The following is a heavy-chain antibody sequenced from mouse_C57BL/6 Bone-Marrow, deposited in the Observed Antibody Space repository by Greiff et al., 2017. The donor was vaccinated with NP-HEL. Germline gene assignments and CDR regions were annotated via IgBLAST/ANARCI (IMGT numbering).Heavy chain of an antibody. CDR1: GYTFTSYT. Sequence: VKLQESGAELARPGASVKMSCKASGYTFTSYTMHWVKQRPGQGLEWIGYINPSSGCTKSNQKFKDKATLTADKSSSTAYMQLSSLTSEDSAVYDCARSRFITTVVATDWGQGTTLTVSS. D-gene: IGHD1-1*01. J-gene: IGHJ2*01. CDR3: ARSRFITTVVATD. CDR2: INPSSGCT. V-gene: IGHV1-4*01.